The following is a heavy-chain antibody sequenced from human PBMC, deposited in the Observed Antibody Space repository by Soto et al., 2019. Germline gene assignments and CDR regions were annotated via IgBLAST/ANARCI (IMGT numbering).Heavy chain of an antibody. CDR1: GFTFSTYV. V-gene: IGHV3-30-3*01. CDR2: ISNDGGAQ. Sequence: QVQLVESGGGVVQPGGSLRLSCAASGFTFSTYVMHWVRQAPGKGLEWVAGISNDGGAQHYTDSVKGRFTISRDNSKNTLYVQMNSLRAEDTAVYYCAREDASSGHAGTFQEWGQGTLVTVSS. CDR3: AREDASSGHAGTFQE. J-gene: IGHJ1*01. D-gene: IGHD3-22*01.